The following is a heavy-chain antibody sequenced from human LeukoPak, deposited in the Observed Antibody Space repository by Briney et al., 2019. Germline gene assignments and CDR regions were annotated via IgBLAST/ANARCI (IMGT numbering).Heavy chain of an antibody. J-gene: IGHJ4*02. D-gene: IGHD6-13*01. V-gene: IGHV1-2*02. Sequence: ASVKVSCKVSGYTLTELSMHWVRQAPGKGLEWMGCINPNNGGPKFAQKFQGRVTMTRDTSISTAYMELSRLESDDTAVYYCARSAAGLDWGQGTLVTVSS. CDR2: INPNNGGP. CDR3: ARSAAGLD. CDR1: GYTLTELS.